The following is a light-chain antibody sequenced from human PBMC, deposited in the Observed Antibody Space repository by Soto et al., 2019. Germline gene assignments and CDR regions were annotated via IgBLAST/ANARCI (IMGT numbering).Light chain of an antibody. CDR1: QAITNN. Sequence: DIHLTQSPSSLSASVGDRVTITCRASQAITNNLAWYQQKPGNPPKLLIFGANSLQSGVPSRFSGSGSGTEFTLTISSLQPEDFATYYCQQNYGTPGTFGQGTKVDVK. V-gene: IGKV1-39*01. J-gene: IGKJ1*01. CDR3: QQNYGTPGT. CDR2: GAN.